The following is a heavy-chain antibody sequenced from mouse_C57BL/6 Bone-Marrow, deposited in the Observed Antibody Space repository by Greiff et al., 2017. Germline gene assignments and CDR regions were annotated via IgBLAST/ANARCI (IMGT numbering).Heavy chain of an antibody. V-gene: IGHV1-54*01. CDR1: GYAFTYYL. Sequence: QVQLQQSGAELVRPGTSVKVSCKASGYAFTYYLIEWVKQRPGQGLEWIGVINPGSGGTNYNEKFKGKATLTAEKSSSTAYMQLSGLTSEDSAVDFGARSGAMDYWGQGTSVTGSS. CDR3: ARSGAMDY. CDR2: INPGSGGT. J-gene: IGHJ4*01.